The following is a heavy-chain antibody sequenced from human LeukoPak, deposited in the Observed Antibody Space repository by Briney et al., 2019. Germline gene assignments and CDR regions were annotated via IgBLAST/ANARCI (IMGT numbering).Heavy chain of an antibody. Sequence: PGGSLRLSCAASGFTFSNYAMHWVRQAPGKGLEWVAFIRYDGSNKYYADSVKGRFTISRDNSKNTPYLQMNSLRAEDTAVYYCAREGIAAAGTGGPDYWGQGTLVTVSS. D-gene: IGHD6-13*01. CDR2: IRYDGSNK. CDR1: GFTFSNYA. J-gene: IGHJ4*02. V-gene: IGHV3-30*02. CDR3: AREGIAAAGTGGPDY.